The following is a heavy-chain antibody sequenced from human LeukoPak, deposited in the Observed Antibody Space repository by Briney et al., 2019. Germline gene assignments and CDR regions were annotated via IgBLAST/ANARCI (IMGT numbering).Heavy chain of an antibody. V-gene: IGHV3-30-3*01. CDR2: ISYDGSNK. Sequence: GGSLRLSCAASGFTFSSYAMHWVRQAPGKGLEWVAVISYDGSNKYYADSVKGRFTISRDNSKNTLYLQMNSLRAEDTAVYYCARDRAPYGYDAFDIWGQGTMVTVSS. CDR3: ARDRAPYGYDAFDI. CDR1: GFTFSSYA. J-gene: IGHJ3*02. D-gene: IGHD4-17*01.